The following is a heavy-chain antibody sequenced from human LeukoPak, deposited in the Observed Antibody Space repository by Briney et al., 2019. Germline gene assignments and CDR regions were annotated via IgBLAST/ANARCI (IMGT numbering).Heavy chain of an antibody. Sequence: PSETLSLTCTVSGYSISRDYYWGWIRQPPGKGQEWIGSIYHSGSTYYNPSLKSRVTISVDTSKNQFSLKLSSVTAADTAVYYCARDPLFDWFDPWGQGTLVTVSS. CDR2: IYHSGST. CDR1: GYSISRDYY. D-gene: IGHD3-10*01. CDR3: ARDPLFDWFDP. V-gene: IGHV4-38-2*02. J-gene: IGHJ5*02.